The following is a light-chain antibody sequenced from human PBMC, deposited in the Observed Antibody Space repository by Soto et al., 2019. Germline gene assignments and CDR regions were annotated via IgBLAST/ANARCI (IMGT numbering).Light chain of an antibody. Sequence: QSLLTKPPSVSGSPGQSVTISCTGTSTDFVSYNRVSWYQQPPGTAPKLMIYEVSKRPSGVPDRFSGSKSGNTASLTISGLQAADEADYYCSLYTSENACVFGTGTKVTVL. J-gene: IGLJ1*01. V-gene: IGLV2-18*01. CDR2: EVS. CDR1: STDFVSYNR. CDR3: SLYTSENACV.